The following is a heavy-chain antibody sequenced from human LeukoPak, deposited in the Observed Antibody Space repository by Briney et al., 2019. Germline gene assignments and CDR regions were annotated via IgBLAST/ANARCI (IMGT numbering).Heavy chain of an antibody. Sequence: GGSLRLSCAASGLTFSSYGMSWVRQAPGKGLEWVSAISGSGGSTYYADSEKGRFTISRDTAQRSLYMQMNSLRAADTAVYYCARRAVARPFDLWGRGTMIAVSS. CDR3: ARRAVARPFDL. J-gene: IGHJ3*01. CDR1: GLTFSSYG. V-gene: IGHV3-23*01. CDR2: ISGSGGST.